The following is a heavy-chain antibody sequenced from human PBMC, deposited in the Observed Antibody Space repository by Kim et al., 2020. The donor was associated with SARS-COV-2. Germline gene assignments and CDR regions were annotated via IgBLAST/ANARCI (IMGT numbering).Heavy chain of an antibody. J-gene: IGHJ4*02. CDR2: NK. V-gene: IGHV1-3*01. Sequence: NKKYSPKCQGGATLTWDTSASTAYMELRALTSEDTAVYYCARDLLQSGYDYWGQGTLVTVSS. CDR3: ARDLLQSGYDY. D-gene: IGHD5-12*01.